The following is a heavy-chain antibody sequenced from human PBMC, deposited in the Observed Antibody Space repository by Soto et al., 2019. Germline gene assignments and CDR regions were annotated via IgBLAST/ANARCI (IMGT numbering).Heavy chain of an antibody. J-gene: IGHJ4*02. CDR1: GYSFHNYG. D-gene: IGHD1-26*01. CDR3: ARGPPSGSFSLTPRY. V-gene: IGHV1-18*04. CDR2: ISGQIAKT. Sequence: QVQLVQSGPEVKKPGASVKVSCKTSGYSFHNYGIIWVRQAPGQGLERMGWISGQIAKTNYAQKFQGKVTMTTDTSTSTAYMELSTLTSDDTAMYYCARGPPSGSFSLTPRYWGQGTLVTVSS.